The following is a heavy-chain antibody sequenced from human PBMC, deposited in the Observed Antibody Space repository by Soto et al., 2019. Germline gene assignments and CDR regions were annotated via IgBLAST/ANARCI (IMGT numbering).Heavy chain of an antibody. D-gene: IGHD3-10*01. Sequence: ASVKVSCKASGYTFTSYYMHWVRQAPGQGLEWMGIINPSGGSTSYAQKFQGRVTMTRDTSTSTVYMGLSSLRSEDTAVYYCASLTSMVRGLYGMDVWGQGTTVTVSS. J-gene: IGHJ6*02. CDR1: GYTFTSYY. CDR2: INPSGGST. CDR3: ASLTSMVRGLYGMDV. V-gene: IGHV1-46*01.